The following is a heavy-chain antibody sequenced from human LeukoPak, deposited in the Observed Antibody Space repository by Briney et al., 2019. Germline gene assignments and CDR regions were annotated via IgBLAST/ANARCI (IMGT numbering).Heavy chain of an antibody. D-gene: IGHD6-13*01. CDR1: GFTFISYG. CDR2: IRYDGSNK. Sequence: GGSLRLSCAASGFTFISYGMYWVRQAPGKGLESVAFIRYDGSNKYYADSVKGRFTISRDNSKNTLYLQMNSLRAEDTAVYYCAKSPIWRGNLIAAADPYYYYMDVWGKGTTVTVSS. V-gene: IGHV3-30*02. J-gene: IGHJ6*03. CDR3: AKSPIWRGNLIAAADPYYYYMDV.